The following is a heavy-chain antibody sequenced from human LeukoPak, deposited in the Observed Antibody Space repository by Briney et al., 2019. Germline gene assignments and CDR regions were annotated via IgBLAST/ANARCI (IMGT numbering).Heavy chain of an antibody. CDR2: ISGSGGST. CDR1: GFTFSSYA. CDR3: AKRHCSGGSCYTWSVRWFDP. D-gene: IGHD2-15*01. Sequence: PGGSLRLSCAASGFTFSSYAMSWVRQAPGKGLEWVSAISGSGGSTYYADSVKGRFTISRDNSKNTLYLQMNSLRAEDTAVDYCAKRHCSGGSCYTWSVRWFDPWGQGTLVTVSS. V-gene: IGHV3-23*01. J-gene: IGHJ5*02.